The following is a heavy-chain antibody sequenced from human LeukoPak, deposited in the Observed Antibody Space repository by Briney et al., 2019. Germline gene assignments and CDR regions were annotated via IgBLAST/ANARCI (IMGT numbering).Heavy chain of an antibody. CDR1: GFTFSNYA. J-gene: IGHJ6*02. CDR2: ISYDGSNK. D-gene: IGHD6-19*01. Sequence: GRSLRLSCAASGFTFSNYAMHWVRQAPGKGLEWVAVISYDGSNKYYADSVKGRFTISRDNSKNTLYLQMNSLRAEDTAVYYCAREGYSSGWYVGYYYYYGMDVWGQGTTVTVSS. CDR3: AREGYSSGWYVGYYYYYGMDV. V-gene: IGHV3-30*04.